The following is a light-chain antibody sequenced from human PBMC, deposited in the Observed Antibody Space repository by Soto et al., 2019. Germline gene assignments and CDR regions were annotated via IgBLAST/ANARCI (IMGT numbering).Light chain of an antibody. CDR2: DTS. CDR3: QQYNSFWT. Sequence: DIQMTQSPSTLSASVGDRVTITCRASQNINSWLAWYRQKPGKAPKLLIYDTSYLESGVPSRFSGSGSGTEFTLTISSLQPDDLATYYCQQYNSFWTFGQGTKVEI. V-gene: IGKV1-5*01. J-gene: IGKJ1*01. CDR1: QNINSW.